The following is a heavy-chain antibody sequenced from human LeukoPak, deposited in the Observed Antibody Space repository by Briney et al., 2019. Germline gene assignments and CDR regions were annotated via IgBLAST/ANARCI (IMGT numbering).Heavy chain of an antibody. Sequence: ASVKVSCKASGYSSSNYGISWVRQAPGQGLEWMGWIHIYRGNTNYAQKFQGRVTMTTDTSTSTVYMEVRGLGSDDTAMYYCARDVGITVADSFDPWGQGTLVTVSS. CDR2: IHIYRGNT. J-gene: IGHJ5*02. CDR1: GYSSSNYG. V-gene: IGHV1-18*01. CDR3: ARDVGITVADSFDP. D-gene: IGHD6-13*01.